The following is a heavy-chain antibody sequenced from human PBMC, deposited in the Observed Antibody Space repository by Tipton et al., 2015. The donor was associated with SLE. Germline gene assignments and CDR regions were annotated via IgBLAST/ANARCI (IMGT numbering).Heavy chain of an antibody. CDR2: NNHSGRT. CDR3: ARGRVMV. V-gene: IGHV4-34*01. Sequence: TLSLTCAVYGGSFSGYYWCWIRQPPGKGLEWIGVNNHSGRTNYNPSLMSRVTISVDTSKNQFSLKLSSVTAADTAVYYCARGRVMVWGQGTLVTVSS. D-gene: IGHD2-8*01. CDR1: GGSFSGYY. J-gene: IGHJ4*02.